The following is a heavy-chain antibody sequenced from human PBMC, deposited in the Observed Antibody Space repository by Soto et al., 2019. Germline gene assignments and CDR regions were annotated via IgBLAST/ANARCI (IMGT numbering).Heavy chain of an antibody. V-gene: IGHV3-11*01. CDR1: GFTFSYYY. Sequence: GGSLRLSCAASGFTFSYYYMSWIRQAPGKGLEWVSYISSSGSTIYYADSVKGRFTISRDNAKNSLYLQMNSLRAEDTAVYYCARDPPXYSYGPFGYYYYYYGMDVWGQGTTVTVS. CDR3: ARDPPXYSYGPFGYYYYYYGMDV. J-gene: IGHJ6*02. CDR2: ISSSGSTI. D-gene: IGHD5-18*01.